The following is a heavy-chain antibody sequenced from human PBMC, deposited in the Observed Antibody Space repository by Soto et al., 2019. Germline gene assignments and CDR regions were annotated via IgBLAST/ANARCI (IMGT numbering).Heavy chain of an antibody. Sequence: VAVIWYDGSNKYYADSVKGRFTISRDNSKNTLYLQMNSLRAEDTAVYYCAREDIVVVPAAPYYYYYGMDVWGQGTTVTVSS. CDR2: IWYDGSNK. J-gene: IGHJ6*02. V-gene: IGHV3-33*01. CDR3: AREDIVVVPAAPYYYYYGMDV. D-gene: IGHD2-2*01.